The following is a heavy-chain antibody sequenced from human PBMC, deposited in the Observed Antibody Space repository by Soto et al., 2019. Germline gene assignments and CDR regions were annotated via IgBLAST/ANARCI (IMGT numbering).Heavy chain of an antibody. Sequence: GGSLRLSCAASGFTFSSYSMNWVRQAPGKGLEWVSSISSSGSYIYYADSVKGRFTISGDNAKNSQYLQMNSLRAEDTAVYYSAGEETAAGTWIGGPYGMDVWGQGTTVTVSS. V-gene: IGHV3-21*01. D-gene: IGHD6-13*01. CDR2: ISSSGSYI. J-gene: IGHJ6*02. CDR1: GFTFSSYS. CDR3: AGEETAAGTWIGGPYGMDV.